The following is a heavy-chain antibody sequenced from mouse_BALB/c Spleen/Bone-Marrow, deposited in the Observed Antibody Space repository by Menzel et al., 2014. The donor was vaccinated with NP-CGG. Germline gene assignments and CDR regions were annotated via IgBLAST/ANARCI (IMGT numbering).Heavy chain of an antibody. V-gene: IGHV1-87*01. CDR3: ARRGYPMDY. CDR1: GYTFTSYW. J-gene: IGHJ4*01. Sequence: QVQLKESGAELARPGASVKLSCKASGYTFTSYWMQWVKQRPGQGLEWIGAIYPGDGDTRYTQKFKGKATLTADKSSSTAYMQLSSLASEDSAVYYCARRGYPMDYWGQGTSVTVSS. CDR2: IYPGDGDT.